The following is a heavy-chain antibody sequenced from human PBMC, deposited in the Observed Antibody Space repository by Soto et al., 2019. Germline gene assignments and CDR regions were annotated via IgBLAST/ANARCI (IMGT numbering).Heavy chain of an antibody. V-gene: IGHV1-8*01. CDR1: GYTFTSYD. CDR3: ARGINYYDSGDDAFDI. J-gene: IGHJ3*02. CDR2: MNPNSGNT. Sequence: QVQLVQSGAEVKKPGASVKVSCKASGYTFTSYDINWVRQATGHGLEWMGWMNPNSGNTGYAQKFXGXVXMXRNTSMSTAYMELSSLRSEDTAVYYCARGINYYDSGDDAFDIWGQGTMVTVSS. D-gene: IGHD3-10*01.